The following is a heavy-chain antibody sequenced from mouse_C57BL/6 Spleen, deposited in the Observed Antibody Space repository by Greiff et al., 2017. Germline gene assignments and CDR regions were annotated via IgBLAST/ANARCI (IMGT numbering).Heavy chain of an antibody. Sequence: QVQLQQSGAELVRPGTSVKVSCKASGYAFTNYLLEWVKQRPGQGLEWIGVINPGSGGTNYNEKFKGKATLTADKSSSTAYMQLSSLTSEDSAVYFCASFYGSSYDAMDYWGQGTSVTVSS. CDR3: ASFYGSSYDAMDY. CDR1: GYAFTNYL. CDR2: INPGSGGT. V-gene: IGHV1-54*01. D-gene: IGHD1-1*01. J-gene: IGHJ4*01.